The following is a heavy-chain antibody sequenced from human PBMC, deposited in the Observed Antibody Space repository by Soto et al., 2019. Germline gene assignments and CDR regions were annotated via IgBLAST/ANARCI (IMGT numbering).Heavy chain of an antibody. D-gene: IGHD3-3*01. CDR2: ISGSSSDI. V-gene: IGHV3-11*05. CDR1: GLTFSDYY. CDR3: ATGPRRLSD. J-gene: IGHJ4*02. Sequence: QVQLVQSGGGLVKPGESLRLSCATSGLTFSDYYMSWIRQAPGKGLESISYISGSSSDIKYADSVKGRFTISGDNAKKSVYMQMNSLRAEDTAVYYCATGPRRLSDWGQGTTVIVSP.